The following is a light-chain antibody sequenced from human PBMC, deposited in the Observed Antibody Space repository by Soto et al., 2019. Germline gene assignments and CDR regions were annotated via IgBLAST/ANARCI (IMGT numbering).Light chain of an antibody. J-gene: IGLJ3*02. Sequence: QSVLTQPPSVSGAPGQRVTISCTGSSSNIGAGYDVHWYQQLPGTAPKLPIYGNSIRPSGVPDRFSGSKSGSSASLAITGLQPEDEADYYCQSYDSTSWVFGGGTKLTVL. V-gene: IGLV1-40*01. CDR2: GNS. CDR3: QSYDSTSWV. CDR1: SSNIGAGYD.